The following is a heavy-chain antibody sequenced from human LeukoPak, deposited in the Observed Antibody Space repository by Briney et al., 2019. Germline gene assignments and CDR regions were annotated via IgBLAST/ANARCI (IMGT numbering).Heavy chain of an antibody. V-gene: IGHV4-61*05. D-gene: IGHD6-19*01. CDR1: GGSISSSSYY. CDR3: ARGGQGRIAVADGGFDY. CDR2: IYYSGST. Sequence: SETLSLTCTVSGGSISSSSYYWGWIRQPPGKGLEWIGYIYYSGSTNYNPSLKSRVTISVDTSKNQFSLKLSSVTAADTAVYYCARGGQGRIAVADGGFDYWGQGTLVTVSS. J-gene: IGHJ4*02.